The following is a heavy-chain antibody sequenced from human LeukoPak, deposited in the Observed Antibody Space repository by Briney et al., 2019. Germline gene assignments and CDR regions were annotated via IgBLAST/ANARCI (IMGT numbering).Heavy chain of an antibody. CDR2: IWYDGSNK. V-gene: IGHV3-33*06. Sequence: GRSLRLSCAASGFTFSSYGMHWVRQAPGKGLEWVAVIWYDGSNKYYADSVKGRFTISRDNSKNTLYLQMNSLRAEDTALYYCAKDFNAGTYYDSSGYLFDYWGQGTLVTVSS. D-gene: IGHD3-22*01. J-gene: IGHJ4*02. CDR3: AKDFNAGTYYDSSGYLFDY. CDR1: GFTFSSYG.